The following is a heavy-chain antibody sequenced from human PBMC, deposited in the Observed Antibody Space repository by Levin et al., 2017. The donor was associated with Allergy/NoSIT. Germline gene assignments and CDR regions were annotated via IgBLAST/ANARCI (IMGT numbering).Heavy chain of an antibody. V-gene: IGHV4-61*01. J-gene: IGHJ3*02. CDR2: IYSSGST. CDR3: AGCWYDALDI. D-gene: IGHD2-15*01. CDR1: SGSVSSGSYY. Sequence: PSETLSLTCTVSSGSVSSGSYYWSWIRQPPGKGLEWIGYIYSSGSTTYNPSLKSRVTMSIDKSKNQFSLRLSSVTAADTAVYYCAGCWYDALDIWGPGTMVTVSS.